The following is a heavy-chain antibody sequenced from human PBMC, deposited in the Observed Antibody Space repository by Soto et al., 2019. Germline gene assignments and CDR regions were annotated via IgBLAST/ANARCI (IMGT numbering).Heavy chain of an antibody. Sequence: ASVKVSCKVSGYTLTELPMHWVRQAPGKGLEWMGGFDPEDGETIYAQKFQGRVTMTEDTSTDTAYMELSSLRSEDTAVYYCATPTPPYWNGRSGYYYYYMDVWGKGTTVTVSS. CDR1: GYTLTELP. J-gene: IGHJ6*03. CDR2: FDPEDGET. CDR3: ATPTPPYWNGRSGYYYYYMDV. V-gene: IGHV1-24*01. D-gene: IGHD1-1*01.